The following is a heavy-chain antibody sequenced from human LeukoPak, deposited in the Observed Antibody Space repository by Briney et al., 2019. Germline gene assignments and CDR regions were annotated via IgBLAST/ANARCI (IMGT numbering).Heavy chain of an antibody. CDR1: GGTLSSYT. J-gene: IGHJ4*02. Sequence: GASVKVSCKASGGTLSSYTISWVRQAPGQGLEWMGWINPNSGGTNYAQKFQGRVTMTRDTSISTAYIELSRLRSDDTAVYYCASGRYSSSSGYWGQGTLVTVSS. CDR3: ASGRYSSSSGY. CDR2: INPNSGGT. V-gene: IGHV1-2*02. D-gene: IGHD6-6*01.